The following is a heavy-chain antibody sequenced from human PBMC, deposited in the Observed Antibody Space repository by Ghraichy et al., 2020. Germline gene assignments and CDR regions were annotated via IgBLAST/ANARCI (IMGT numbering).Heavy chain of an antibody. J-gene: IGHJ4*02. CDR3: ARVRLSTYYYGSGSYRPTYVDY. Sequence: TLSLTCAVYGGSFSGYYWSWIRQPPGKGLEWIGEINHSGSTNYNPSLKSRVTISVDTSKNQFSLKLSSVTAADTAVYYCARVRLSTYYYGSGSYRPTYVDYWGQGTLVTVSS. CDR2: INHSGST. CDR1: GGSFSGYY. V-gene: IGHV4-34*01. D-gene: IGHD3-10*01.